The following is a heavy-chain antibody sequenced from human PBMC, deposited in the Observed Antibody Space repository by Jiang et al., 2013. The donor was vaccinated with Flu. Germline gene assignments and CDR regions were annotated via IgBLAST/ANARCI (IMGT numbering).Heavy chain of an antibody. CDR3: ARGWQQLGGFDY. Sequence: AQKFQGRVTITADESTSTAYMELSSLRSEDTAVYYCARGWQQLGGFDYWGQGTLVTVSS. D-gene: IGHD6-13*01. J-gene: IGHJ4*02. V-gene: IGHV1-69*01.